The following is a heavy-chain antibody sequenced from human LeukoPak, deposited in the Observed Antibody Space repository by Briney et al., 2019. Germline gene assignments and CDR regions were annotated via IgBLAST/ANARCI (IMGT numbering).Heavy chain of an antibody. D-gene: IGHD3-16*02. Sequence: GGSLRLSCAASGFTFRSYWMNWVRQAPGKGLEWVANINQDGSDKYYVDSVKGRFTISRDNAKNSLFLQMNSLRAEDTAVYYCARVALYDYVWGSYRGEDYWGQGTLVTVSS. V-gene: IGHV3-7*01. J-gene: IGHJ4*02. CDR1: GFTFRSYW. CDR2: INQDGSDK. CDR3: ARVALYDYVWGSYRGEDY.